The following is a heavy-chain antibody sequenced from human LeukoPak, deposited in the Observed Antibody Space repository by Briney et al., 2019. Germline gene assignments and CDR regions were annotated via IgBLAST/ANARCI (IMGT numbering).Heavy chain of an antibody. CDR2: ISYDGSNK. CDR1: GFTFSSYA. D-gene: IGHD1-26*01. CDR3: ARGGPVGARIVYNWFDP. V-gene: IGHV3-30*04. Sequence: GGSLRLSCAASGFTFSSYAMHWVRQAPGKGLEWVAVISYDGSNKYYADSVKGRFTISRDNSKNTLYLQMNSLRAEDTAVYYCARGGPVGARIVYNWFDPWGQGTLVTVSS. J-gene: IGHJ5*02.